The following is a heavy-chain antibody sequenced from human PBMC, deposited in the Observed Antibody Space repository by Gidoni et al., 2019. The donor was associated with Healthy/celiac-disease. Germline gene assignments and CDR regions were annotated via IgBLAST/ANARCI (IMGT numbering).Heavy chain of an antibody. CDR3: ARDYDYYYYYGMDV. V-gene: IGHV1-18*01. J-gene: IGHJ6*02. CDR2: ISAYNGNT. Sequence: QVQLVQSGAEEKKPGASAKVPGKACGYTFTSYGISWVRQAPGQGLEWIGWISAYNGNTNYAPKLQGSVTMTTDTSTSTAYMELRLLRSDDTAVYYCARDYDYYYYYGMDVWGQGTTVTVSS. D-gene: IGHD3-16*01. CDR1: GYTFTSYG.